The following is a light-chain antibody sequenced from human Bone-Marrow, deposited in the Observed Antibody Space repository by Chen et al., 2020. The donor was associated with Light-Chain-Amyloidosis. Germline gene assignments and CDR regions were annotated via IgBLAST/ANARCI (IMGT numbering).Light chain of an antibody. J-gene: IGLJ2*01. CDR2: NDS. V-gene: IGLV3-21*04. CDR3: QVWDSTSDRVV. Sequence: YVLTQAPSVSVAPGKTARITCGGNNIGRKSVHWYQQKPGQAPVVVIYNDSDRPSGIPERFSGSNSGNTATLTISRVEAGDEADYYCQVWDSTSDRVVFGGGTRLSVL. CDR1: NIGRKS.